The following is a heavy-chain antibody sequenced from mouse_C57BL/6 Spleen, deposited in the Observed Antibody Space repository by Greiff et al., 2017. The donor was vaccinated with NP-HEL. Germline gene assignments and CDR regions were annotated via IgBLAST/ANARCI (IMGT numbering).Heavy chain of an antibody. Sequence: DVKLVESGGGLVQPGGSLSLSCAASGFTFTDYYMSWVRQPPGKALEWLGFIRNKANGYTTEYSASVKGRFTISRDNSQSILYLQMNALRAEDSATYYCARSLYDGYPFDYWGQGTTLTVSS. V-gene: IGHV7-3*01. CDR2: IRNKANGYTT. CDR1: GFTFTDYY. CDR3: ARSLYDGYPFDY. J-gene: IGHJ2*01. D-gene: IGHD2-3*01.